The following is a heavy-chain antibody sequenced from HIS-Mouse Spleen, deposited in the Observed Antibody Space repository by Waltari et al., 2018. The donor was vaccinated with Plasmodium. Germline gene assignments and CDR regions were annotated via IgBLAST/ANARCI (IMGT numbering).Heavy chain of an antibody. CDR1: GLPFSRNE. D-gene: IGHD7-27*01. Sequence: EVPLLESGGGWVQPGGSLRVARAASGLPFSRNEMCWVLQAPGKGREWVSAISGSGGSTYYADSVKGRFTISRDNSKNTLYLQMNSLRAEDTAVYYCAKSSKGTGDLWDYWGQGTLVTVSS. CDR3: AKSSKGTGDLWDY. V-gene: IGHV3-23*01. CDR2: ISGSGGST. J-gene: IGHJ4*02.